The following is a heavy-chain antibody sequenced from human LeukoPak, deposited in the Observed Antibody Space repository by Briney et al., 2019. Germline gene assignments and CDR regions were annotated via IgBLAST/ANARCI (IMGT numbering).Heavy chain of an antibody. V-gene: IGHV4-39*07. Sequence: SETLSLTCTVSGGSISSSSYYWGWIRQPPGKGLEWIRYIYHSGSTYYNPSLKSRVTISVDRSKNQFSLKLSSVTAADTAVYYCASGGDTPVISDAFDIWGQGTMVTVSS. CDR3: ASGGDTPVISDAFDI. J-gene: IGHJ3*02. D-gene: IGHD3-16*01. CDR2: IYHSGST. CDR1: GGSISSSSYY.